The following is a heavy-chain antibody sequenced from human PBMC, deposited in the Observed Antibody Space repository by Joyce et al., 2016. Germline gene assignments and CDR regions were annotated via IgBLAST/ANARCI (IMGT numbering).Heavy chain of an antibody. J-gene: IGHJ4*02. V-gene: IGHV1-69*01. Sequence: QVQLEQSGAEVKKPGSSVKVSCKTSGDIFTAYGINWVRQAPGQGLEGRGGIVPMSATTDYAQKFRGRLTISAHEPTSTVYMELSSLRSDDTGTYYCARGRGDDFWSGYYGSIDYWGQGTLVSVSS. CDR2: IVPMSATT. CDR3: ARGRGDDFWSGYYGSIDY. CDR1: GDIFTAYG. D-gene: IGHD3-3*01.